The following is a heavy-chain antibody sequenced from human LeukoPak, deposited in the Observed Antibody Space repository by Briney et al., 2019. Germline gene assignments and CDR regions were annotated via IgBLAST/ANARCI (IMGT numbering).Heavy chain of an antibody. D-gene: IGHD3-10*01. Sequence: ASVKVSCKASGYTFTGYYMHWVRQAPGQGREWMGWINPNSGGTNYAQKFQGRVTMTRDTSISTAYMELSRLRSDDTAVYYCARTGVGYYYYMDVWGKGTTVTVSS. J-gene: IGHJ6*03. V-gene: IGHV1-2*02. CDR1: GYTFTGYY. CDR2: INPNSGGT. CDR3: ARTGVGYYYYMDV.